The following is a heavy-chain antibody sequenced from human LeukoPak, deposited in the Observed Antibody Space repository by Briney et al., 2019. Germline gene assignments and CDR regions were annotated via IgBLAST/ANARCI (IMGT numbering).Heavy chain of an antibody. Sequence: SETLSLTCTVSGGSISSSSYYWGWLRQPPGKGLEWFGSIYYSGRTYYNPSLKSRVTISVDTSKNQFSLKLSSVTAADTAVYYCARDLSVLRFLEWLFLWFDPWGQGTLVTVSS. CDR1: GGSISSSSYY. J-gene: IGHJ5*02. CDR3: ARDLSVLRFLEWLFLWFDP. CDR2: IYYSGRT. D-gene: IGHD3-3*01. V-gene: IGHV4-39*07.